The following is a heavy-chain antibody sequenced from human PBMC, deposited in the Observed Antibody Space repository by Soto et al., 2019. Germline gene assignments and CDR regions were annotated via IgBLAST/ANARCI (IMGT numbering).Heavy chain of an antibody. CDR1: GFTFSSYG. CDR3: AKDKSIAAGGIYYFDY. V-gene: IGHV3-30*18. D-gene: IGHD6-6*01. J-gene: IGHJ4*02. Sequence: LRLSCAASGFTFSSYGMHWVRQAPGKGLEWVAVISYDGSNKYYADSVKGRFTISRDNSKNTLYLQMNSLRAEDTAVYYCAKDKSIAAGGIYYFDYWGQGTLVTVSS. CDR2: ISYDGSNK.